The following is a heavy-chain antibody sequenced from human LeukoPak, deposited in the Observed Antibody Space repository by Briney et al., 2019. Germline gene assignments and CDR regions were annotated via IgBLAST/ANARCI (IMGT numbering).Heavy chain of an antibody. Sequence: SETLSLTCTVSGGSISSSSYYWGWIRQSPGKGLEWIGSIYYSGSTYYNPSLKSRVTISADTSKNQFSLKLSSVTAADTAVYYCARLPLLGYCSSTSCRRSLRDDAFDIWGQGTMVTVSS. CDR1: GGSISSSSYY. D-gene: IGHD2-2*01. CDR3: ARLPLLGYCSSTSCRRSLRDDAFDI. J-gene: IGHJ3*02. CDR2: IYYSGST. V-gene: IGHV4-39*07.